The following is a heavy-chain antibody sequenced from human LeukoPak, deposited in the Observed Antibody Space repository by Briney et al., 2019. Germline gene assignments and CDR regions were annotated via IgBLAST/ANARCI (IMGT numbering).Heavy chain of an antibody. D-gene: IGHD3-22*01. J-gene: IGHJ2*01. CDR2: LYSSGST. CDR1: GGSISSYY. V-gene: IGHV4-4*07. CDR3: ARDPDAYYYDSSGYRVWYFDL. Sequence: SETLSLTCTVSGGSISSYYWSWIRQPAGKGLEWIGRLYSSGSTNYNPSLKSRVTMSGDTSKNQISLKLSSVTAADTAVYYCARDPDAYYYDSSGYRVWYFDLWGRGTLVTVSS.